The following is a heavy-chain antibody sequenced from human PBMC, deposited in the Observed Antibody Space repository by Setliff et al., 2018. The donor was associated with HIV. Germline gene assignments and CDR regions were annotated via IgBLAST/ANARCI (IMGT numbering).Heavy chain of an antibody. CDR2: IIPSFGTV. Sequence: VKVSCKASGGSFSSYGISWVRQAPGQGLEWMGGIIPSFGTVTYAQKFQGRVTITTDESMTTVYMELSSLRSEDTAVYYCARVRRGCSSHSCPLENWGQGTLVTVSS. V-gene: IGHV1-69*05. CDR1: GGSFSSYG. CDR3: ARVRRGCSSHSCPLEN. D-gene: IGHD2-2*01. J-gene: IGHJ4*02.